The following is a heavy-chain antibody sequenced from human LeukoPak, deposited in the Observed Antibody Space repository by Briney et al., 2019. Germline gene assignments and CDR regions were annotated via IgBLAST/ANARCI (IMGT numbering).Heavy chain of an antibody. Sequence: ASVKVSCKASGYTFTSYVISWVRQAPGQGLEWMGWISAYNGNTNYAQKLQGRVTITRNTSISTAYMELSSLRSEDSAVYYCARGGAVAGFDYWGQGTLVTVSS. CDR1: GYTFTSYV. J-gene: IGHJ4*02. V-gene: IGHV1-18*01. CDR2: ISAYNGNT. D-gene: IGHD6-19*01. CDR3: ARGGAVAGFDY.